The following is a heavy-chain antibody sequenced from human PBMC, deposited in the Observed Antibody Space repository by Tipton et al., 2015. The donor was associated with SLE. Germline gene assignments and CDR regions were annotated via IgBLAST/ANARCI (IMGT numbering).Heavy chain of an antibody. Sequence: LRLSCTVSGGSIGSSSYYWGWIRQPPGKGLEWIGSIYYSGSTNYNPSLKSRVTISVDTSKNQFSLKLSSVTAADTAVYYCARRRILRFLEWLLYGWFDPWGQGTLVTVSS. D-gene: IGHD3-3*01. V-gene: IGHV4-39*07. CDR2: IYYSGST. CDR3: ARRRILRFLEWLLYGWFDP. CDR1: GGSIGSSSYY. J-gene: IGHJ5*02.